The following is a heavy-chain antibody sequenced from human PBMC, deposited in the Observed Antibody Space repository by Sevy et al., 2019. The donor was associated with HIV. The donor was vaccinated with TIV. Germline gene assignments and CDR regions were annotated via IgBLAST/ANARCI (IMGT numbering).Heavy chain of an antibody. D-gene: IGHD2-2*01. CDR1: GFTFNSYA. CDR2: ISGSGGST. Sequence: GGSLRLSCAASGFTFNSYAMSWVRQAPGKGLEWVSAISGSGGSTYYADSVKGRFTISRDNSKNTLYLQMNSLRAEDTAVYYCAKVTPYCSSTSCYLSTDYYSMDVWGQGTTVTVSS. CDR3: AKVTPYCSSTSCYLSTDYYSMDV. J-gene: IGHJ6*02. V-gene: IGHV3-23*01.